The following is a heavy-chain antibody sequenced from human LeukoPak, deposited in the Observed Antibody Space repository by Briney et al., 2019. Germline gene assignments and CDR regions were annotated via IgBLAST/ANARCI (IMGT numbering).Heavy chain of an antibody. J-gene: IGHJ5*02. D-gene: IGHD1-26*01. CDR1: GGSFSGYY. Sequence: SETLSFTCAVYGGSFSGYYWSWIRQPPGKGLEWIGEINHSGSTSYNPSLKSRVTISVDTSKNQFSLKLSSVTAADTAVYYCARARYSGSYLLNWFDPWGQGTLVTVSS. V-gene: IGHV4-34*01. CDR3: ARARYSGSYLLNWFDP. CDR2: INHSGST.